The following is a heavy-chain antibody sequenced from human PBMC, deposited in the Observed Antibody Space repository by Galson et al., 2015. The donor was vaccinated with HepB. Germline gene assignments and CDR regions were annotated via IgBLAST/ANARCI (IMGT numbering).Heavy chain of an antibody. CDR1: GGSISSSSYY. CDR2: IYYSGST. D-gene: IGHD3-10*01. V-gene: IGHV4-39*01. Sequence: SETLSLTCTVSGGSISSSSYYWGWIRQPPGKGLEWIGSIYYSGSTYYNPSLKSRVTIFVDTSKNQFSLKLSSVTAADTAVYYCARQGFGEYYYGMDVWGQGTTVTVSS. CDR3: ARQGFGEYYYGMDV. J-gene: IGHJ6*02.